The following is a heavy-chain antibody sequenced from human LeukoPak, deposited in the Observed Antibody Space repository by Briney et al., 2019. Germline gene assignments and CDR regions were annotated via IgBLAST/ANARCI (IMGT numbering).Heavy chain of an antibody. CDR2: IYTSGST. J-gene: IGHJ4*02. Sequence: SETLSLTCAVSGGSISSGGYSWRWIRQPAGKGLEWIGRIYTSGSTNYNPSLKSRVTMSVDTSKNQFSLKLSSVTAADTAVYYCARETTYYYGSGSYHPLDYWGQGTLVTVSS. CDR3: ARETTYYYGSGSYHPLDY. D-gene: IGHD3-10*01. V-gene: IGHV4-61*02. CDR1: GGSISSGGYS.